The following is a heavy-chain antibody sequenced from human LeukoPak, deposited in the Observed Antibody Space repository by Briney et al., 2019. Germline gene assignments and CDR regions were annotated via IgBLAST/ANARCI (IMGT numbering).Heavy chain of an antibody. D-gene: IGHD3-22*01. CDR3: AKDLEDYYDSSGYPFLDY. CDR1: GFTFSSYG. Sequence: GGSLRLSCAASGFTFSSYGMHWVRQAPGKGLEWVAFVRSNGSNKYYADSVKGRFTISRDNSKNTLYLQMNSLRVEDTAVYYCAKDLEDYYDSSGYPFLDYWGQGTLVTASS. CDR2: VRSNGSNK. J-gene: IGHJ4*02. V-gene: IGHV3-30*02.